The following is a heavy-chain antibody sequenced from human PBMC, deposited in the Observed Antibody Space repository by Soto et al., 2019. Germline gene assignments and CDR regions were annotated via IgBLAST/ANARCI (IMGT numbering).Heavy chain of an antibody. V-gene: IGHV4-31*03. Sequence: SETLSLTCNVSGDSISSGGYYWTWIRQHPEKGLEWIGYIYYTGSTYYNPSLKSRVSISVDTSKNQFSLKLSSVTAADAAVYYCARALRGLYGVVNTPPDYWGQGTLVTVSS. J-gene: IGHJ4*02. CDR1: GDSISSGGYY. CDR2: IYYTGST. D-gene: IGHD3-3*01. CDR3: ARALRGLYGVVNTPPDY.